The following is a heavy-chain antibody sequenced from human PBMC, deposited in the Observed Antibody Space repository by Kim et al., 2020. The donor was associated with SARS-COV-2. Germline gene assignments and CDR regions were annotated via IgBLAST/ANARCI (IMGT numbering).Heavy chain of an antibody. J-gene: IGHJ4*02. CDR2: ISGSGGST. CDR1: GFTFSSYA. V-gene: IGHV3-23*01. D-gene: IGHD3-9*01. Sequence: GGSLRLSCAASGFTFSSYAMSWVRQAPGKGLEWVSAISGSGGSTYYADSVKGRFTISRDNSKNTLYLQMNSLRAEDTAVYYCARGTSLYSSDILTGYLRWKWLWLLLDYWGQGTLVTVSS. CDR3: ARGTSLYSSDILTGYLRWKWLWLLLDY.